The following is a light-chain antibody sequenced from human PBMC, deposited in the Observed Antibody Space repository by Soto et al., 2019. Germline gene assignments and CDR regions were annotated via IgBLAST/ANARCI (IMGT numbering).Light chain of an antibody. CDR1: QRVRGSK. CDR2: GAS. Sequence: LCCLASQRVRGSKVAWYQQKPGEAPRLLIFGASTRAAGTPARFSGSGSGTDFTLTIDRLEPEDFAIYYCQQYRDSPPTFGQGTKVDIK. CDR3: QQYRDSPPT. J-gene: IGKJ1*01. V-gene: IGKV3-20*01.